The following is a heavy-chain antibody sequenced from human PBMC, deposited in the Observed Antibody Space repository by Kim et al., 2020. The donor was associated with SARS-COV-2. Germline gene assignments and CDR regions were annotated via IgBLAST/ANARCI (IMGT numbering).Heavy chain of an antibody. D-gene: IGHD5-12*01. CDR2: TKYRFKWSN. CDR3: ARESGLHAAVYRMDV. Sequence: SQTLSLTCAISGDSVSSNTAAWNWIRQSPSRGLEWLGRTKYRFKWSNDYAVSVKSRLTINPDTSKNQFSLQLNSVTPEDTAVYSCARESGLHAAVYRMDVWGQGTTVTVSS. V-gene: IGHV6-1*01. CDR1: GDSVSSNTAA. J-gene: IGHJ6*02.